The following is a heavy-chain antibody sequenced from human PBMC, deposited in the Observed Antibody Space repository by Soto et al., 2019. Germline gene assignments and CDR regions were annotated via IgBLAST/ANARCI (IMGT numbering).Heavy chain of an antibody. CDR3: AKDLGYCSGGSCYSTPLDY. D-gene: IGHD2-15*01. CDR1: GFTFSSYA. Sequence: GGSLRLSCAASGFTFSSYAMSWVRQAPGKGLEWVSAISGSGGSTYYADSVKGRLTISRDNSKNTLYLQMNSLRAEDTAVYYCAKDLGYCSGGSCYSTPLDYWGQGTLVTVSS. V-gene: IGHV3-23*01. CDR2: ISGSGGST. J-gene: IGHJ4*02.